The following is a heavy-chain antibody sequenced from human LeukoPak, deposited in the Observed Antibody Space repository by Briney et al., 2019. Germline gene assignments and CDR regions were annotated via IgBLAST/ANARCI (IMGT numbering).Heavy chain of an antibody. CDR3: ASSGGGATEGLYVDY. Sequence: ASVKVSCKVSGYTLTELSMHWVRQAPGKGLEWMGGFDPEDGETIYAQKFQGRVTITADKSTSTAYMELSSLRSEDTAVYYCASSGGGATEGLYVDYWGQGTLVTVSS. V-gene: IGHV1-24*01. CDR1: GYTLTELS. D-gene: IGHD1-26*01. CDR2: FDPEDGET. J-gene: IGHJ4*02.